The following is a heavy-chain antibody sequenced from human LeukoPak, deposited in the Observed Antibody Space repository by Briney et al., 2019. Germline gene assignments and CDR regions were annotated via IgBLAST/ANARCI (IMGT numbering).Heavy chain of an antibody. CDR3: ARGDAFDI. CDR1: GDTFTDYY. J-gene: IGHJ3*02. V-gene: IGHV1-2*04. CDR2: INPNSGDT. Sequence: ASVKLSCKASGDTFTDYYTHWVRQAPGQGLEWMGWINPNSGDTKYAQKFQGWVTMTRDTSTSTAYMELSSLKSDGTAMYDCARGDAFDIWGQGTSVTISS.